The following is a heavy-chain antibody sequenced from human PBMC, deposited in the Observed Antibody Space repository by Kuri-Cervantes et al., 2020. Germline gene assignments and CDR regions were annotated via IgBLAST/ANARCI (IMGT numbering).Heavy chain of an antibody. D-gene: IGHD2-15*01. CDR3: ARGNKGRVVAATSFDY. CDR2: INHSGST. Sequence: SETLSLTCTVSGGSISSSSYYWSWIRQPPGKGLEWIGEINHSGSTNYNPSLKSRVTISVDTSKNQFSLKLRSVTAADTAVYYCARGNKGRVVAATSFDYWGLGTLVTVSS. CDR1: GGSISSSSYY. V-gene: IGHV4-39*07. J-gene: IGHJ4*02.